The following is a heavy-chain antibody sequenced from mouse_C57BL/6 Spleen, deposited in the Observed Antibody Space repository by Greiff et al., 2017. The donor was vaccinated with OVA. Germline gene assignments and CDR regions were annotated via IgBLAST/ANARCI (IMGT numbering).Heavy chain of an antibody. J-gene: IGHJ2*01. CDR2: ISDGGSYT. CDR1: GFTFSSYA. CDR3: ARLDY. Sequence: EVQLVESGGGLVKPGGSLTLSCAASGFTFSSYAMSWVRQTPEQRLEWVATISDGGSYTYYPDNVKGRFTITRDNAKNNLYLQMSHLKSEDTAMYYCARLDYWGQGTTLTVSS. V-gene: IGHV5-4*01.